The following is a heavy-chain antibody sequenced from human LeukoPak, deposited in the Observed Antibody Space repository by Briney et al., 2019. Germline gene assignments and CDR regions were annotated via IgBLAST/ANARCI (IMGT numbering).Heavy chain of an antibody. Sequence: ASVKVSCKASGYTFTSYYMHWVRQAPGQGLEWMGIINPSGGSTSYAQKFQGRVTMTRDMSTSTVYMELSSLRSEDTAVYYCATDLTLDYYYMDVWGKGTTVTVSS. CDR2: INPSGGST. CDR1: GYTFTSYY. V-gene: IGHV1-46*01. J-gene: IGHJ6*03. CDR3: ATDLTLDYYYMDV.